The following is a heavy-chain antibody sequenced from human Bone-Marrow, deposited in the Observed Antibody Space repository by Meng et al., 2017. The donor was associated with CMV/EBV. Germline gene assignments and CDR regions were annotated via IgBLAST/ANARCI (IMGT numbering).Heavy chain of an antibody. CDR3: AREEGYCSSTSCYRGGNWFDP. J-gene: IGHJ5*02. CDR2: IYHSGST. CDR1: GGSISSSNW. V-gene: IGHV4-4*02. Sequence: SETLSLTCAVSGGSISSSNWWSWVRQPPGKGLEWIGEIYHSGSTNYNPSLKSRVTISVDKSKNQFSLKLSSVTAADTAVYYCAREEGYCSSTSCYRGGNWFDPWGQGTLVTVSS. D-gene: IGHD2-2*02.